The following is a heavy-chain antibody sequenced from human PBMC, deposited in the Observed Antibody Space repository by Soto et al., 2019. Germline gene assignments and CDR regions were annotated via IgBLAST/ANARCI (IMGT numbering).Heavy chain of an antibody. J-gene: IGHJ4*02. CDR3: ARMERSKEGLSVYYFDY. CDR2: ISYNGNT. Sequence: ETLSLTCSVSSGSINGYYWSWIRQPPGKEPEWIGYISYNGNTNFNPSLKSRVTISVDTSKNQFSLNLTSVTAADTAVYYCARMERSKEGLSVYYFDYLGQGTRVTVSS. V-gene: IGHV4-59*01. CDR1: SGSINGYY. D-gene: IGHD3-16*02.